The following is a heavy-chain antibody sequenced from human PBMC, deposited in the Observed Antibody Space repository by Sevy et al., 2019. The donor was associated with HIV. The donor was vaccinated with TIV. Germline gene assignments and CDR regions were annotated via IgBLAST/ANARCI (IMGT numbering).Heavy chain of an antibody. Sequence: SETLSLRCTVSGDSISTTDYYWGWIRQPPGKGLEWIGSIYYNGNTYYNPSLKSRVTISVDSSQNQFSLNLNSVTAADTAAYYCARHVLGCDSSSCYTEYFDFWGQGTLVTVSS. CDR1: GDSISTTDYY. CDR3: ARHVLGCDSSSCYTEYFDF. D-gene: IGHD2-2*01. CDR2: IYYNGNT. V-gene: IGHV4-39*01. J-gene: IGHJ4*02.